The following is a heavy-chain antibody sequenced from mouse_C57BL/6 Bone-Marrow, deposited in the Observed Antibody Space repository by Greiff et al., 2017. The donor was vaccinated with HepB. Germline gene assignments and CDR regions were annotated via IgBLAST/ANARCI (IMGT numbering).Heavy chain of an antibody. D-gene: IGHD2-4*01. CDR1: GYSITSGYY. V-gene: IGHV3-6*01. CDR3: ARRGDYDGDFDY. CDR2: ISYDGSN. Sequence: EVKLQESGPGLVKPSQSLSLTCSVTGYSITSGYYWNWIRQFPGNKLEWMGYISYDGSNNYNPSLKNRISITRDTSKNQFFLKLNSVTTEDTATYYCARRGDYDGDFDYWGQGTTLTVSS. J-gene: IGHJ2*01.